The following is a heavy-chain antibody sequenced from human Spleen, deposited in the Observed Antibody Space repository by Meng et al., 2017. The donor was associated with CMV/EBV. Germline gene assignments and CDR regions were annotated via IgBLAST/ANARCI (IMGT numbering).Heavy chain of an antibody. V-gene: IGHV1-2*02. J-gene: IGHJ3*01. CDR1: GYTFLGYY. CDR3: ARVQFHETPNDAFDL. Sequence: SGYTFLGYYIHWVRHAPGQEREWMGWIHPHSGGTVNEQKFQSRLTMTRDISSNKAYMELSRLTSADTAMYYCARVQFHETPNDAFDLWGQGTTVTVSS. CDR2: IHPHSGGT.